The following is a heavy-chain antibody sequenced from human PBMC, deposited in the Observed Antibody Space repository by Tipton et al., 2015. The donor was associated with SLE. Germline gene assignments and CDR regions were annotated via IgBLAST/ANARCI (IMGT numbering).Heavy chain of an antibody. CDR3: VRHFSTVIQGPLYFDY. J-gene: IGHJ4*02. V-gene: IGHV4-39*01. D-gene: IGHD2/OR15-2a*01. Sequence: TLSLTCTVSGGSISSSGYYWVWIRQSPGKGLEWVGSIYDNGNTYYNPSLKSRVTISGDTSKNHFSLKLSSVTAADTAVYYCVRHFSTVIQGPLYFDYWGQGTLVTVSS. CDR2: IYDNGNT. CDR1: GGSISSSGYY.